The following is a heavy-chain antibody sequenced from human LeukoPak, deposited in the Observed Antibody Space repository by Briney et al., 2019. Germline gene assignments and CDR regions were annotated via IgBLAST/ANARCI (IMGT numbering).Heavy chain of an antibody. V-gene: IGHV1-2*02. CDR3: ARAPPITRGPFDP. CDR1: GYTFTGYY. J-gene: IGHJ5*02. CDR2: INPNSGGT. D-gene: IGHD3-10*01. Sequence: ASVNVSCKASGYTFTGYYMHWVRQAPGQGLEWMGWINPNSGGTIYAQKFQGRVTMTRDTSISTVYMELSRLRSDDTAVYYCARAPPITRGPFDPWGQGTLVTVSS.